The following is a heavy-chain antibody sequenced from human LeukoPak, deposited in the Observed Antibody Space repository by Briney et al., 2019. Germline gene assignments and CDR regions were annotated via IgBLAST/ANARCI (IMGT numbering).Heavy chain of an antibody. Sequence: GASVKVSCQASGYTFTSYDINWVRQATGQGLEWMGWMNPNSGNTGYAQKFQGRVTMTRNTSISTAYMELSSLRSEDSAVYYCARVIRTPAAERLLDYWGQGTLVTVSS. J-gene: IGHJ4*02. CDR3: ARVIRTPAAERLLDY. D-gene: IGHD6-13*01. V-gene: IGHV1-8*01. CDR1: GYTFTSYD. CDR2: MNPNSGNT.